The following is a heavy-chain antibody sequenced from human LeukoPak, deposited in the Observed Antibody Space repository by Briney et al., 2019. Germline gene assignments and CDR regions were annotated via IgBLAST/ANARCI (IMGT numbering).Heavy chain of an antibody. CDR3: VQGGHFDF. D-gene: IGHD3-16*01. J-gene: IGHJ4*02. CDR1: GFSFSGFW. V-gene: IGHV3-7*01. CDR2: INEGGSST. Sequence: GGSLRLSCAAAGFSFSGFWMTWGRQAPGKRPEWVANINEGGSSTYYVDSVRGRFTISRDNGKNLLFLEMNSLRADDTAVYFCVQGGHFDFWGQGAPVTVSS.